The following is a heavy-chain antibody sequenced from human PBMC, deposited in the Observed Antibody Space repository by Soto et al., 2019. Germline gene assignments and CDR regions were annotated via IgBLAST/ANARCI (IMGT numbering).Heavy chain of an antibody. CDR3: ARDGAYCSGTGCRHYYHYMDV. V-gene: IGHV3-21*01. J-gene: IGHJ6*03. CDR2: ISGSSSYI. Sequence: EVQLVESGGGLVKPGGSLRLSYAASGFSFSDYSMNWVRQAPGKGLEWVSSISGSSSYIYYADSLKGRVTVSRDNAEKSLYLQMNSLRADDTAVYYCARDGAYCSGTGCRHYYHYMDVWGKGTTVTVSS. D-gene: IGHD2-2*01. CDR1: GFSFSDYS.